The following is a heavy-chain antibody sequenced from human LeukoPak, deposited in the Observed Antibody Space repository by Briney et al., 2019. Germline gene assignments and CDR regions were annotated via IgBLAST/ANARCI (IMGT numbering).Heavy chain of an antibody. D-gene: IGHD1-1*01. CDR3: ATTGNFYDMDV. CDR2: SSTVTGNI. Sequence: GGPLRLSCAVSGFAFISTSIHGVRQAPGKGLEWLSYSSTVTGNIYYADSVKGRFAISRDNAKSSLYLQMSSLRAEDTAVYFCATTGNFYDMDVWGKGTTVTVSS. CDR1: GFAFISTS. J-gene: IGHJ6*03. V-gene: IGHV3-48*04.